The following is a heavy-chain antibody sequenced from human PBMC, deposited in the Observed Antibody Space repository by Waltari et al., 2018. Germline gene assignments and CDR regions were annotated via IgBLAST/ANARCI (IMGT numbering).Heavy chain of an antibody. CDR2: IYYTRTT. V-gene: IGHV4-4*02. J-gene: IGHJ5*02. D-gene: IGHD1-26*01. CDR3: ARGQLVGASLLDL. Sequence: QVRMQESGPGLVNPSETLSLTCEISGASMSSSHLWSWLRQPPGQGLEWIGEIYYTRTTFYNPSLKNRVNISVDKSNNKFSLRLTSVTAADTAVYFCARGQLVGASLLDLWGQGTLVTVSS. CDR1: GASMSSSHL.